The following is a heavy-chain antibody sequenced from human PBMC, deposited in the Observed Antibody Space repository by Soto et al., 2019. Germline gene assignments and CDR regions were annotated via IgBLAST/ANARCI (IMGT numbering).Heavy chain of an antibody. V-gene: IGHV4-39*01. Sequence: SETLSLTCSVSGYSVSSSDYYWAWIRQPPGKGLEWIGSMLYSGLTYYNPSLKSRVTLSVDTPKNQFSVRLNSVTASDTAVYYGAPLSVSLSGPYGIHVWGQGTTVTVSS. CDR3: APLSVSLSGPYGIHV. D-gene: IGHD2-15*01. J-gene: IGHJ6*02. CDR1: GYSVSSSDYY. CDR2: MLYSGLT.